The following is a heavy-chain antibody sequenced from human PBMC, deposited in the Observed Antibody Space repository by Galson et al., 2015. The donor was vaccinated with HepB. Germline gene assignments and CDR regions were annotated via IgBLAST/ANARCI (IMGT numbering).Heavy chain of an antibody. CDR2: ISAYNGNT. CDR3: ARDSYSGSYYWFDP. CDR1: GYTFTSYG. Sequence: SVKVSCKASGYTFTSYGISWVRQAPGQGLEWMGWISAYNGNTNYAQKFQGRVTMTTDTSTSTAYMELRSLRSDDTAVYYCARDSYSGSYYWFDPWGQGTLVTVSS. J-gene: IGHJ5*02. V-gene: IGHV1-18*01. D-gene: IGHD1-26*01.